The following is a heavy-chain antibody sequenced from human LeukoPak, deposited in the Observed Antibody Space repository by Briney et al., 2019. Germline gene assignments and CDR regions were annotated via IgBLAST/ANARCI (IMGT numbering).Heavy chain of an antibody. D-gene: IGHD5-24*01. CDR3: TRGPQGRDGYTIDY. CDR2: IYTSGSTRST. Sequence: SETLSLTCTVSGGSISSNYWSWIRQPAGKGLEWIGRIYTSGSTRSTNYNASLKSRVTMSVDTSKNQFSMKLSSVTAADTAVHYCTRGPQGRDGYTIDYWGQGTLVTVSS. V-gene: IGHV4-4*07. J-gene: IGHJ4*02. CDR1: GGSISSNY.